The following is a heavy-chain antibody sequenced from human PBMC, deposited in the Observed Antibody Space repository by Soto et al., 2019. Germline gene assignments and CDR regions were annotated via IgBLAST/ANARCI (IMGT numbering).Heavy chain of an antibody. D-gene: IGHD6-19*01. V-gene: IGHV1-46*01. J-gene: IGHJ4*02. Sequence: QVHLVQSGAEVTKPGASVNVSCQASGSITNHHMHWVRQAPGQGLEWMGIFNPSGLSTTYAQKFQGRVTINRDTSTSTVYMELSSLTSEDTAVYFCAKVTHRGPIAVAGPLGSWGQGTLVIVSS. CDR1: GSITNHH. CDR2: FNPSGLST. CDR3: AKVTHRGPIAVAGPLGS.